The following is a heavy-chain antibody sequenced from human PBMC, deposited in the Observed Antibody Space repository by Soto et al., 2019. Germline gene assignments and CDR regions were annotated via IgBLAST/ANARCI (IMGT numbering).Heavy chain of an antibody. CDR3: ARDVLEWLHPTYYYYYMDV. J-gene: IGHJ6*03. Sequence: GGSLRLSCAASGFTFSDYYMSWIRQAPGKGLEWVSYISSSGSTIYYADSVKGRFTISRDNAKNSLYLQMNSLRAEDTAVYYCARDVLEWLHPTYYYYYMDVWGKGTTVTVSS. CDR1: GFTFSDYY. D-gene: IGHD3-3*01. V-gene: IGHV3-11*01. CDR2: ISSSGSTI.